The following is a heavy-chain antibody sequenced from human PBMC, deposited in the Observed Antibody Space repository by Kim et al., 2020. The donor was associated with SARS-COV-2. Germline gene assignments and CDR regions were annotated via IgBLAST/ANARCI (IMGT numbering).Heavy chain of an antibody. J-gene: IGHJ6*02. D-gene: IGHD3-9*01. CDR3: ARDGALRYFDFNYYYYGMDV. CDR2: IYYSGST. V-gene: IGHV4-61*01. Sequence: SETLSLTCTVSGGSVSSGSYYWSWIRQPPGKGLEWIGYIYYSGSTNYNPSLKSRVTISVDTSKNQFSLKLSSVTAADTAVYYCARDGALRYFDFNYYYYGMDVWGQGTTVTVSS. CDR1: GGSVSSGSYY.